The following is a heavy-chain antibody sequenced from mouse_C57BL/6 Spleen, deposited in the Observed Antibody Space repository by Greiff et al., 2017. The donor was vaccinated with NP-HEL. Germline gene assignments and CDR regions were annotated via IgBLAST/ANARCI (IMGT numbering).Heavy chain of an antibody. V-gene: IGHV1-81*01. CDR1: GYTFTSYG. CDR2: IYPRSGNT. CDR3: ASGTGTIGFAY. Sequence: VQVVESGAELARPGASVKLSCKASGYTFTSYGISWVNQRTGQGLEWIGEIYPRSGNTYYNEKFKGKATLTADKSSSTAYMELRSLTSEDSAVYFCASGTGTIGFAYWGKGTLVTVSA. D-gene: IGHD4-1*01. J-gene: IGHJ3*01.